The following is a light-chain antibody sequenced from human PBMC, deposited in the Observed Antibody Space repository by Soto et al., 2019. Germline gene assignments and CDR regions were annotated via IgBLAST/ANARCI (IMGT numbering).Light chain of an antibody. CDR1: SSAVGGYNY. V-gene: IGLV2-14*01. CDR3: SSYTSSSTHWV. J-gene: IGLJ3*02. CDR2: EVS. Sequence: QSALTQPAPVSGPPGRSFTFSCTGTSSAVGGYNYVSWYQQHPGKAPKLIIYEVSNRPSGVSNRFSGSKSGNTASLTISGLQAEDEADYYCSSYTSSSTHWVFGGGTKLTVL.